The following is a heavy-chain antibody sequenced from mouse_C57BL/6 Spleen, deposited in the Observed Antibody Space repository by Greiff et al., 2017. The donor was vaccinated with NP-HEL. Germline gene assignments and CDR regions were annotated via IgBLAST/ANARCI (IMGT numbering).Heavy chain of an antibody. CDR1: GYTFTSYW. CDR2: IYPGSGST. Sequence: QVQLQQPGAELVKPGASVKMSCKASGYTFTSYWITWVKQRPGQGLEWIGDIYPGSGSTNYNEKFKSKATLTVDTSSSTAYMQISSLTSEDSAVYYCAIIYYDYSWFAYWGQGTLVTVSA. CDR3: AIIYYDYSWFAY. V-gene: IGHV1-55*01. J-gene: IGHJ3*01. D-gene: IGHD2-4*01.